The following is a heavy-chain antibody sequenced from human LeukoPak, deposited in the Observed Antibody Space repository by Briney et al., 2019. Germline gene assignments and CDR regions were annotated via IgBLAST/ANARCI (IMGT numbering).Heavy chain of an antibody. CDR3: ARRSNYYGSGSYSDY. CDR1: GGSISSGSYY. J-gene: IGHJ4*02. Sequence: SETLSLTCTVSGGSISSGSYYWSWIRQPPGKGLEWIGYIYYTGSTNYNPSLKSRVTISVGTSKNQFSLKLSSVTAADTAVYYCARRSNYYGSGSYSDYWGQGTLVTVSS. CDR2: IYYTGST. D-gene: IGHD3-10*01. V-gene: IGHV4-61*01.